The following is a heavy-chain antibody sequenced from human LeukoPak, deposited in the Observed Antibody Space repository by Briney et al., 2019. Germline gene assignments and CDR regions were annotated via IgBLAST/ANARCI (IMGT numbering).Heavy chain of an antibody. D-gene: IGHD6-6*01. Sequence: GGSLRLSCAASGFIFSSYGMKWVRQAPGKGLEWISYISSGGSAIYYADSVKGRFTISRDNAKNSLYLQMNSLRAEDTAVYHCARNVYSSSAYFYWGQGSLVTVSS. CDR2: ISSGGSAI. CDR3: ARNVYSSSAYFY. CDR1: GFIFSSYG. J-gene: IGHJ4*02. V-gene: IGHV3-48*03.